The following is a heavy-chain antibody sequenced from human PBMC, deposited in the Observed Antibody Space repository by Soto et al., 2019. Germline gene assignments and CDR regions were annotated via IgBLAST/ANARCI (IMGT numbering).Heavy chain of an antibody. V-gene: IGHV3-33*01. Sequence: QVQLVESGGGVVQPGRSLGLSCAASGFTFSGYAMHWVRQAPGKGLEWVAIIWFDGSNKYYADSVKGRFTISRDNSKSTLYLQMNSLRGEDTAVYYCARDRGSGREPFDSWGQGILVTVSS. J-gene: IGHJ4*02. CDR3: ARDRGSGREPFDS. CDR2: IWFDGSNK. D-gene: IGHD3-10*01. CDR1: GFTFSGYA.